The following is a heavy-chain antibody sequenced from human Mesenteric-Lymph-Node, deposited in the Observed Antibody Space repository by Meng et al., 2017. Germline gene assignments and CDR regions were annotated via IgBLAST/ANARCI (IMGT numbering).Heavy chain of an antibody. V-gene: IGHV4-61*01. CDR3: ASDGYSYGYGAFDI. D-gene: IGHD5-18*01. Sequence: SETLSLTCTVSGGSVSSGSYYWSWIRQPPGKGLEWIGYIYYSGSTNYNPSLKSRVTISVDTSKNQFSLKLNSVTAADTAVYYCASDGYSYGYGAFDIWGQGTMVTVSS. J-gene: IGHJ3*02. CDR1: GGSVSSGSYY. CDR2: IYYSGST.